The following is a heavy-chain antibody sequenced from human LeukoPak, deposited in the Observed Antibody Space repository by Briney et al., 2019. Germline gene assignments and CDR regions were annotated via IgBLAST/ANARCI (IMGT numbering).Heavy chain of an antibody. CDR2: INQDGGTE. CDR1: GFTFTNYW. D-gene: IGHD1-1*01. J-gene: IGHJ4*02. Sequence: GGSLRLSGAAYGFTFTNYWLTWVRQAPGKGLEWVANINQDGGTEYYVDSMKGRFTISRDNAKNLVYLQINSLRAEDTAVYFCARHTLWRFDYWGQGALVTVSS. CDR3: ARHTLWRFDY. V-gene: IGHV3-7*01.